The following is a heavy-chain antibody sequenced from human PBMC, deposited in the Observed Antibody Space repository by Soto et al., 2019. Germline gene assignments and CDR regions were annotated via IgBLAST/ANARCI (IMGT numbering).Heavy chain of an antibody. D-gene: IGHD2-15*01. CDR1: GYTFTSYA. V-gene: IGHV1-3*01. Sequence: ASVKVSCKASGYTFTSYAMHWVRQAPGQRLEWMGWINAGNGNTKYSQKFQGRVTITRDTSASTAYMELSSLRSEDTAVYYCAKGEWSYWSGGSCYYFDFSGQGPVVTVSS. CDR2: INAGNGNT. CDR3: AKGEWSYWSGGSCYYFDF. J-gene: IGHJ4*02.